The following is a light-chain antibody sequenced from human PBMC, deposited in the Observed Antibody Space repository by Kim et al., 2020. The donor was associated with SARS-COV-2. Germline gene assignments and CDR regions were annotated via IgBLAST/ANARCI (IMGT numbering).Light chain of an antibody. CDR1: STDVGSNT. CDR3: ASWDDSLNGRV. CDR2: SDN. V-gene: IGLV1-44*01. J-gene: IGLJ3*02. Sequence: GQTVTISCSGTSTDVGSNTLDSYHQLPGAAPNLLIFSDNQRPPWVLDRRSGSTSAASAALAISWVQPEDEADYYCASWDDSLNGRVFGGGTQLTVL.